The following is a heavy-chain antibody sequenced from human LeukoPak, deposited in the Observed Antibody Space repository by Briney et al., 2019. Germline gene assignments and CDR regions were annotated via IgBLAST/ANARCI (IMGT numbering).Heavy chain of an antibody. CDR1: GFTFSSYW. J-gene: IGHJ4*02. D-gene: IGHD2-2*01. CDR2: IKQDGSEK. CDR3: ARDRVVVVPAEFDY. Sequence: PGRSLRLSCAASGFTFSSYWMSWVRQAPGKGLEWVANIKQDGSEKYYVDSVKGRFTISRDNAKNSLYLQMNSLRAEDTAVYYCARDRVVVVPAEFDYWGQGTLVTVSS. V-gene: IGHV3-7*04.